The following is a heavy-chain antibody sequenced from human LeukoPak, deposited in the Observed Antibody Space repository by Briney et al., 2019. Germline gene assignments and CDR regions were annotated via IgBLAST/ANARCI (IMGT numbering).Heavy chain of an antibody. Sequence: GGSLTLSCAASGFTFSDYWMHWVRQAPGKGLVWVSRISSDGSRVTYADSVKGRFTISRDNAKNTLYLQMNSLRAEDTGVYYCARVTGGYNLVDYWGQGTLVTVSS. CDR3: ARVTGGYNLVDY. J-gene: IGHJ4*02. CDR1: GFTFSDYW. V-gene: IGHV3-74*01. CDR2: ISSDGSRV. D-gene: IGHD5-24*01.